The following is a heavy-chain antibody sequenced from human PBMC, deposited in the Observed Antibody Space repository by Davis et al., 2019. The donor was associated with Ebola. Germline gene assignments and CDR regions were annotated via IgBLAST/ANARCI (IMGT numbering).Heavy chain of an antibody. D-gene: IGHD1-26*01. Sequence: GESLKISCAASGFTFSSYAMSWVRQAPGKGLEWVSSISGSGGSTYSADSVKGRFTISSDNSQSTLYMQMNSLRAEDTAVYYCAKPPNNIVGAIYYFDYWGQGTLVTVSS. CDR1: GFTFSSYA. CDR2: ISGSGGST. J-gene: IGHJ4*02. V-gene: IGHV3-23*01. CDR3: AKPPNNIVGAIYYFDY.